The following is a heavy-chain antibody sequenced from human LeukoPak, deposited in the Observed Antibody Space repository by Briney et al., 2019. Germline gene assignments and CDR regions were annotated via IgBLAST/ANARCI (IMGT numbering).Heavy chain of an antibody. CDR3: ARDSRDCSGGSCFSGMNY. CDR1: GFTFSSYG. J-gene: IGHJ4*02. D-gene: IGHD2-15*01. V-gene: IGHV3-33*01. Sequence: PGGSLRLSCAASGFTFSSYGMHWVRQAPGKGLEWVALIWYDGSNEYYADSVKGRFTISRDNSKNTLYLQMNSLRAEDTAVYYCARDSRDCSGGSCFSGMNYWGQGTLVTVSS. CDR2: IWYDGSNE.